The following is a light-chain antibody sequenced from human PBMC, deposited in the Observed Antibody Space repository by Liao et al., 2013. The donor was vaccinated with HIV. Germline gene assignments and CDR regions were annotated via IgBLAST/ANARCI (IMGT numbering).Light chain of an antibody. CDR2: KDT. J-gene: IGLJ2*01. Sequence: SYDLTQPPSVSVSPGQTARITCSADGAELIRQYVYWYQQKAGQAPRLVIYKDTERPSGIPERFSGSSSGTTVTLTIDGVQAEDEADYYCQAADNSGTLVIFGGGTKLTVL. CDR1: GAELIRQY. CDR3: QAADNSGTLVI. V-gene: IGLV3-25*03.